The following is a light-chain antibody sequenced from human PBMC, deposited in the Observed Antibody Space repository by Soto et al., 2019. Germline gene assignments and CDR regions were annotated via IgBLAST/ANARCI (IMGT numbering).Light chain of an antibody. J-gene: IGKJ4*01. CDR1: QGISSW. V-gene: IGKV1-12*01. CDR2: AAS. CDR3: QQDNSWPLT. Sequence: DIQISPSPYILSASVGDRVTITCLARQGISSWLAWYQQKPGKAPKLLIYAASSMQSGVPARFSGSGSGTEFTLTISSLQPEDFATYYCQQDNSWPLTFGGGTKVDIK.